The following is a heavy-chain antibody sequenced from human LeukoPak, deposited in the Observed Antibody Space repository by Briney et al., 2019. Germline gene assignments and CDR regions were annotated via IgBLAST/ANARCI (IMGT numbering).Heavy chain of an antibody. CDR3: ARVGDFWSGYYPDY. V-gene: IGHV3-7*03. CDR2: IKQDGSEK. Sequence: GGSLRLSRAASGFTVRNNYMSWVRQAPGKGLEWVANIKQDGSEKYYVDSVKGRFTISRDNAKNSLYLQMNSLRAEDTAAYYCARVGDFWSGYYPDYWGQGILVTVSS. J-gene: IGHJ4*02. D-gene: IGHD3-3*01. CDR1: GFTVRNNY.